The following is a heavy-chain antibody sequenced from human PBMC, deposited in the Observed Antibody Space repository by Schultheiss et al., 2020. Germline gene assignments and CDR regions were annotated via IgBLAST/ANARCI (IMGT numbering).Heavy chain of an antibody. D-gene: IGHD3-22*01. CDR1: GYTFTSYG. J-gene: IGHJ6*03. CDR3: ARGSPLSSGYWGYYYYYYMDV. CDR2: INPNSGGT. V-gene: IGHV1-2*04. Sequence: ASVKVSCKASGYTFTSYGISWVRQAPGQGLEWMGWINPNSGGTNYAQKFQGWVTMTRDTSISTAYMELSRLRSDDTAVYYCARGSPLSSGYWGYYYYYYMDVWGKGTTVTVSS.